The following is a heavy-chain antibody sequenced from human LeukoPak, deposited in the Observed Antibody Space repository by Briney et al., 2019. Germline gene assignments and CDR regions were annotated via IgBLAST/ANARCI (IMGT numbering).Heavy chain of an antibody. CDR3: ATDDRFVAYSSGYSPFDI. CDR2: FYPEDGET. J-gene: IGHJ3*02. CDR1: GYTLTELS. V-gene: IGHV1-24*01. D-gene: IGHD3-22*01. Sequence: ASVNVSCKVSGYTLTELSMHWVRQAPGKGLEWMGGFYPEDGETIYAQKFQGRVTMTEDTSTNTAYMELSSLRSEDTAVYYCATDDRFVAYSSGYSPFDIWGQGTMVTVSS.